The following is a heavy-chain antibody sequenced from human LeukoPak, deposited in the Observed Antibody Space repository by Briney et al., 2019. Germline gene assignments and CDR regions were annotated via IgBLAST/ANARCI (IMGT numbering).Heavy chain of an antibody. CDR3: ARVVRSYWYFDL. Sequence: KPPETLSLTSTVPRGSISSGDYYSSWIRHPPGKGLEWIGYIYYSGSTYYNPSLKSRLTISADTSKNQFSLMLSSVTAADTAVYYCARVVRSYWYFDLWGRGTLVTVSS. V-gene: IGHV4-30-4*02. D-gene: IGHD1-26*01. CDR2: IYYSGST. CDR1: RGSISSGDYY. J-gene: IGHJ2*01.